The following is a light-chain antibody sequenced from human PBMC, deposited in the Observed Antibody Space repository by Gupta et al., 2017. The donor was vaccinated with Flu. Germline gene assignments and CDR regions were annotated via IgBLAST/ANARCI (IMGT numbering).Light chain of an antibody. J-gene: IGKJ2*03. CDR2: SGS. V-gene: IGKV1-39*01. CDR1: HAISSY. CDR3: QQSHSIPYS. Sequence: PSSLSPSVGATVTITCRVSHAISSYLNWYHQKPGKPPDLLIFSGSPLHSGVAARFRGSGSGTEFSLTISGLQPEDFGTYYCQQSHSIPYSFGQGTRLEIK.